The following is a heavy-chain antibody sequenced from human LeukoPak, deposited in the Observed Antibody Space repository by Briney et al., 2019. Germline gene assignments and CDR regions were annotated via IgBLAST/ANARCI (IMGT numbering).Heavy chain of an antibody. CDR1: GYTFTSYG. Sequence: EASVKVSCKASGYTFTSYGISWVRQAPGQGLEWMGWINPNSGGTNYAQKFQGRVTMTRDTSISTAYMELNRVRSDDTAVYSCARESRYSSSSFDYWGQGTLVTVSS. D-gene: IGHD6-6*01. CDR2: INPNSGGT. V-gene: IGHV1-2*02. CDR3: ARESRYSSSSFDY. J-gene: IGHJ4*02.